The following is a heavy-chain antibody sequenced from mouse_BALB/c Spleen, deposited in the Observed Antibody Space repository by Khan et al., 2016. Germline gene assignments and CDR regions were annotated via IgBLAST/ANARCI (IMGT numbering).Heavy chain of an antibody. Sequence: EVQLVESGGGLVQPKGSLKLSCAASGFTFNTYAMNWVRQAPGKGLEWVARIRSKSNNYATYYADSEKDRLIISRDDSQRMFYLQMNNLKTEDTALYYCLSYGWVAMDYWGQGTSVTVSS. V-gene: IGHV10-1*02. CDR3: LSYGWVAMDY. D-gene: IGHD2-2*01. CDR1: GFTFNTYA. CDR2: IRSKSNNYAT. J-gene: IGHJ4*01.